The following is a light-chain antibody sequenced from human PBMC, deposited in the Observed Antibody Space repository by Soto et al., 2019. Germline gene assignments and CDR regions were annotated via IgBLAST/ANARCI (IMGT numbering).Light chain of an antibody. CDR2: EVS. CDR1: SSDVGAYNH. Sequence: QSVLTQPASVSGSPGQSIAISCTGTSSDVGAYNHVSWYQQHPGKAPKLMLYEVSNRPSGISNRFSGSKSGNTASLTISGLQAEDEADYYCNSFTPRNTWVFGGGTKLTVL. CDR3: NSFTPRNTWV. J-gene: IGLJ3*02. V-gene: IGLV2-14*01.